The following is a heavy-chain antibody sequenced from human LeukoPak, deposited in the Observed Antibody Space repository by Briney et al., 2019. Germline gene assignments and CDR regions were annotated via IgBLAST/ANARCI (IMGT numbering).Heavy chain of an antibody. Sequence: ASVKVSCKASGGTFSSYAISWVRQAPGQGLEWMGRIIPILGIANYAQKFQGRVTITADKSTSTAYMELSSLRSKDTAVYYCARDSGSGWYGNWFDPWGQGTLVTVSS. CDR1: GGTFSSYA. J-gene: IGHJ5*02. CDR3: ARDSGSGWYGNWFDP. V-gene: IGHV1-69*04. CDR2: IIPILGIA. D-gene: IGHD6-19*01.